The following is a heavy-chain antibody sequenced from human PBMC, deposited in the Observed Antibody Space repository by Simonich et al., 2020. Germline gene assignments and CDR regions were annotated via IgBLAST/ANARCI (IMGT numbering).Heavy chain of an antibody. V-gene: IGHV5-51*01. CDR1: GYSFTSYC. CDR3: ARQLNDFDI. J-gene: IGHJ3*02. Sequence: EVQLAQSGAEVKKPGESLQISRKGSGYSFTSYCIGWVRQMTGKGLEWMGNTYPGGSDTRYSPSFHGEVTVSADKSIRTAYPQWSSLEASDTDMYYCARQLNDFDIWGQGTMVTVSS. D-gene: IGHD1-1*01. CDR2: TYPGGSDT.